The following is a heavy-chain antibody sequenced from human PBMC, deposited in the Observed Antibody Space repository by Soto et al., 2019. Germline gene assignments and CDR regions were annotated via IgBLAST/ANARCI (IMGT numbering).Heavy chain of an antibody. J-gene: IGHJ4*02. CDR2: ISSSSSTI. D-gene: IGHD6-19*01. Sequence: ESGGGLVQPGGSLRLSCAASGFTFSSYSMNWVRQAPGKGLEWVSYISSSSSTIYYADSVKGRFTISRDNAKNSLYLRMNSLRDEDTAVYYCARGPGYSSGWYTGYFDYWGQGTLVTVSS. CDR1: GFTFSSYS. CDR3: ARGPGYSSGWYTGYFDY. V-gene: IGHV3-48*02.